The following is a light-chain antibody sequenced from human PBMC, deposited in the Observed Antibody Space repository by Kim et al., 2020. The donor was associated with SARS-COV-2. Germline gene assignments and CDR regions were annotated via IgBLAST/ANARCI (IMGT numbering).Light chain of an antibody. CDR2: CAS. Sequence: SATINCKSILSVLYSSINMNYLAWFQQNPAQPPKILIYCASARESRVPDRFTGSGSGTDFTLTISSLQAEDVAIDYCHQYYTSPCTFGQGTKLEI. V-gene: IGKV4-1*01. CDR3: HQYYTSPCT. CDR1: LSVLYSSINMNY. J-gene: IGKJ2*02.